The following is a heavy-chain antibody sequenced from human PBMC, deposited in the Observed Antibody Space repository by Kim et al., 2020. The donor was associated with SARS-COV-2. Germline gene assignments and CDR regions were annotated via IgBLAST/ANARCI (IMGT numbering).Heavy chain of an antibody. V-gene: IGHV1-18*04. CDR1: GYTFTSYG. D-gene: IGHD3-10*01. CDR2: ISAYNGNT. J-gene: IGHJ3*02. Sequence: ASVKVSCKASGYTFTSYGISWVRQAPGQGLEWMGWISAYNGNTNYAQKLQGRVTMTTDTSTSTAYMELRSLRSDDTAVYYCARVLTTFFFGELSGSFDIWGQGTMVTVSS. CDR3: ARVLTTFFFGELSGSFDI.